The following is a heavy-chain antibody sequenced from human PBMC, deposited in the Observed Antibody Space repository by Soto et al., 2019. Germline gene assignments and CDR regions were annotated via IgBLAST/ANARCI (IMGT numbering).Heavy chain of an antibody. CDR1: GFTFSSYG. Sequence: GGSLRLSCAASGFTFSSYGMHWVRQAPGKGLEWVAVISYDGSNKYYADSVKGRFTISRDNSKNTLYLQMNSLRAEDTAVYYCAKGIAAAGPRELDDWGQGTLVTVSS. V-gene: IGHV3-30*18. J-gene: IGHJ4*02. D-gene: IGHD6-13*01. CDR3: AKGIAAAGPRELDD. CDR2: ISYDGSNK.